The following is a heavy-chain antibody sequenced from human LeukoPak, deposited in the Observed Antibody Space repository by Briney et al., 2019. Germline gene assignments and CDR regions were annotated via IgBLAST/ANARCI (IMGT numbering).Heavy chain of an antibody. CDR1: GGSISSGDYY. J-gene: IGHJ4*02. CDR3: ARKGITGTTPFDY. CDR2: IYYSGST. V-gene: IGHV4-30-4*08. Sequence: SETLSLTCTVSGGSISSGDYYWSWIRQPPGKGLEWIGYIYYSGSTYYNPSLKSRVTISVDTSKIQFSLKLSSVTAADTAVYYCARKGITGTTPFDYWGQGTLVTVSS. D-gene: IGHD1-7*01.